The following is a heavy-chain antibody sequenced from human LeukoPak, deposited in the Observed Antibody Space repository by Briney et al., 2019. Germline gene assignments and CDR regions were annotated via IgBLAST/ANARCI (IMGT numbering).Heavy chain of an antibody. CDR2: IYYSGST. CDR1: GGSISSYY. J-gene: IGHJ6*02. V-gene: IGHV4-59*01. CDR3: ARVRQYYYYYGIDV. Sequence: PSETLSLTCTASGGSISSYYWSWIRQPPGKGLEWIGYIYYSGSTNYNPSLKSRVTISVDTSKNQFSLKLSSVTAADTAVYYCARVRQYYYYYGIDVWGQGTTVTVSS.